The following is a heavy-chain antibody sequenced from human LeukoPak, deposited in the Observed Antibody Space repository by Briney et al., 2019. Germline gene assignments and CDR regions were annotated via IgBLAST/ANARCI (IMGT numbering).Heavy chain of an antibody. CDR2: IKQDGSEK. CDR1: GFTFSSYW. V-gene: IGHV3-7*01. J-gene: IGHJ6*02. CDR3: ARDSCSGGSCMDV. Sequence: GGSLRLSCAASGFTFSSYWMSWVRQAPGKGLEWVANIKQDGSEKYYVDSVKGRLTISRDNAKNSLYLQMNSLRAEDTAVYYCARDSCSGGSCMDVWGQGTTVTVSS. D-gene: IGHD2-15*01.